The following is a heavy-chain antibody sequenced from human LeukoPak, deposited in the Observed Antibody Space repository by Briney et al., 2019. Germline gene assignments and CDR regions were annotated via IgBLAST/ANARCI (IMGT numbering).Heavy chain of an antibody. D-gene: IGHD6-19*01. J-gene: IGHJ4*02. CDR2: IYYSGST. Sequence: SETLSLTCTVSGGSISSGGYYWSWIRQHPGKGLEWIGYIYYSGSTYYNPSLKSRVTISVDTSKNQFSLNLSSMTAADTAVYYCARHAVYAGSGWSFDYWGQGTLDTVSS. CDR1: GGSISSGGYY. V-gene: IGHV4-31*03. CDR3: ARHAVYAGSGWSFDY.